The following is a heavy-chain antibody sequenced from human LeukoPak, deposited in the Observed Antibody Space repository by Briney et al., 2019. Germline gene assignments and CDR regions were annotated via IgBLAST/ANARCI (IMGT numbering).Heavy chain of an antibody. CDR2: IYYSGST. Sequence: PSETLSLTCTVSGGSISSSSYYWGWIRQPPGKGLEWIGSIYYSGSTYYNPSLKSRVTISVDTSKNQFSLKLSSVTAADTAVYYCASSSTAARIRADGWFDPWGQGTLVTVSS. J-gene: IGHJ5*02. CDR3: ASSSTAARIRADGWFDP. V-gene: IGHV4-39*01. CDR1: GGSISSSSYY. D-gene: IGHD6-6*01.